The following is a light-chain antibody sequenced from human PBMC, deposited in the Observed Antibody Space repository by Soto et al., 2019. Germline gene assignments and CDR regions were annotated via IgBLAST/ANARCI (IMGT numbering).Light chain of an antibody. V-gene: IGLV1-51*01. Sequence: QSVLTQPPSVSAAPGQKVTISCSGSSSNIGNNYVSWYQHLPRTAPKLLIYDNNKRPSGIPDRFSGSKSGTSATLGITGLQTGDEDDYYCGTWDSSLSAEDVFGTGTKLTVL. CDR1: SSNIGNNY. J-gene: IGLJ1*01. CDR3: GTWDSSLSAEDV. CDR2: DNN.